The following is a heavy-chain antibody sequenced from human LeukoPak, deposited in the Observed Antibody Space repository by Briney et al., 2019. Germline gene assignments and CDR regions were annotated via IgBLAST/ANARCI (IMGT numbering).Heavy chain of an antibody. CDR1: GFTFSSYS. V-gene: IGHV3-21*01. D-gene: IGHD3-22*01. Sequence: MSGGSLRLSCAASGFTFSSYSMNWVRRAPGKGLEWVSSISSSSSYIYYADSVKGRFTISRDNAKNSLYLQMNSLRAEDTAVYYCARGGYYYDSSGIPPPPDYWGQGTLVTVSS. CDR2: ISSSSSYI. CDR3: ARGGYYYDSSGIPPPPDY. J-gene: IGHJ4*02.